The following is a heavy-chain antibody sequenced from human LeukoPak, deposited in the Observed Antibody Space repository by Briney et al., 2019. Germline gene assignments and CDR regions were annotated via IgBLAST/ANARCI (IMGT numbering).Heavy chain of an antibody. J-gene: IGHJ1*01. CDR1: GFTFSSCG. D-gene: IGHD3-22*01. CDR2: ISDDGKNK. CDR3: AKAGYYDRSGYYYYLQD. Sequence: GRSLRISCAASGFTFSSCGMHWVRQAPGKGLEWVGSISDDGKNKFYTDSVKGRFSISRDNSKNTMDLQMSSLRSDDTAVYYCAKAGYYDRSGYYYYLQDWGQGTLVTVSS. V-gene: IGHV3-30*18.